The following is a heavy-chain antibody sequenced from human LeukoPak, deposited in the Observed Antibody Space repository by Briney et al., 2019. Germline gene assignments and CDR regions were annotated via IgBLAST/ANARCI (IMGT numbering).Heavy chain of an antibody. D-gene: IGHD6-13*01. CDR2: FDPEDGES. J-gene: IGHJ4*02. Sequence: ASVKVSCKVFGDTLSGLSMHWVRQAPGNGLEWMGTFDPEDGESIYAQKFQGRLTMTEDTSTDTAYMELSGLKSEDTAVYYCANTIAAREIDYWGQGTLVTVSS. CDR1: GDTLSGLS. V-gene: IGHV1-24*01. CDR3: ANTIAAREIDY.